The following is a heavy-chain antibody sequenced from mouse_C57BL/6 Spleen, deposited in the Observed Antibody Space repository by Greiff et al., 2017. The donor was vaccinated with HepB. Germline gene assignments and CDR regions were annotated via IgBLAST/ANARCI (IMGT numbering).Heavy chain of an antibody. CDR3: AIITTGDY. CDR1: GYTFTSYW. V-gene: IGHV1-59*01. CDR2: IDPSDSYT. D-gene: IGHD1-1*01. J-gene: IGHJ2*01. Sequence: QVQLQQPGAELVRPGPSVKLSCKASGYTFTSYWMHWVKQRPGQGLEWIGVIDPSDSYTNYNQKFKGKATLTVDTSSSTAYMQLSSLTSEDSAVYYCAIITTGDYWGQGTTLTVSS.